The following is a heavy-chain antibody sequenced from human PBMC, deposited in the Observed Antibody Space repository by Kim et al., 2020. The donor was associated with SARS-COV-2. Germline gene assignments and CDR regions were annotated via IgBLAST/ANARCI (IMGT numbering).Heavy chain of an antibody. CDR3: ATTPYSSSWADYYYYGMDV. V-gene: IGHV4-59*01. Sequence: SETLSLTCTVSGGSISSYYWSWIRQPPGKGLEWIGYIYYSGSTNYNPSLKSRVTISVDTSKNQFSLKLSSVTAADTAVYYCATTPYSSSWADYYYYGMDV. CDR2: IYYSGST. CDR1: GGSISSYY. D-gene: IGHD6-13*01. J-gene: IGHJ6*01.